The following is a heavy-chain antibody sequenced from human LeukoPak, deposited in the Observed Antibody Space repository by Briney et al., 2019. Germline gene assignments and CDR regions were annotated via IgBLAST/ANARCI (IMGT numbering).Heavy chain of an antibody. CDR2: IIDSGNSI. Sequence: GGSLRLSCAASGFTFSSCAMSWVRQAPGKGLEWVSTIIDSGNSIYYADSAEGRFSISRDNSKNTLYLQMNSLRAGDTAVYYCAKDPIFSGSYGVFDYWGLGTLVTVSS. CDR3: AKDPIFSGSYGVFDY. V-gene: IGHV3-23*01. D-gene: IGHD1-26*01. J-gene: IGHJ4*02. CDR1: GFTFSSCA.